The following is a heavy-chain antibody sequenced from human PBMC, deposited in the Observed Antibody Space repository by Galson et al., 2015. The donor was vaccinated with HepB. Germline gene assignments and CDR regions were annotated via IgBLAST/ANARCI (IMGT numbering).Heavy chain of an antibody. CDR3: ARGGSRKRRSDN. CDR2: ISDGGSAI. Sequence: SLRLSCAASGFTFSDFCMNWVRQAPGRGLEWVSSISDGGSAIHYLDSVKGRFTISRDNAKNSVYLQMYSLRAEDTALYYCARGGSRKRRSDNWGQGTLVTVSS. D-gene: IGHD2-2*01. J-gene: IGHJ4*02. CDR1: GFTFSDFC. V-gene: IGHV3-69-1*01.